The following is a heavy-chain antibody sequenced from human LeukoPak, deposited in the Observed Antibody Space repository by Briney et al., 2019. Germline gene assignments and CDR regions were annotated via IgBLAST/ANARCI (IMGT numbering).Heavy chain of an antibody. V-gene: IGHV1-69*05. CDR3: ASLGGNGPFDY. Sequence: GASVKVSCKASGGTFSSYAISWVRQAPGQGLEWMGGIIPIFGTANYAQKFQGRVTITTDESTSTAYMELSSLRSEDTAVYYCASLGGNGPFDYWGQGTLVTVSS. J-gene: IGHJ4*02. CDR1: GGTFSSYA. D-gene: IGHD4-23*01. CDR2: IIPIFGTA.